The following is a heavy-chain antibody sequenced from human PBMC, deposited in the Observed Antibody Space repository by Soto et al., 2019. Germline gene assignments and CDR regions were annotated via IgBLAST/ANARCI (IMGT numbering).Heavy chain of an antibody. Sequence: SETLYLTCTVSGGSISNANYYWSWIRHHPGKGLEWIGYLYYTGTTYYSPSLESRVAISVDTSQNQFSLKLSSVTAADTAVYYCAIRDDDILAKSWFDPWGQGTLVTVS. J-gene: IGHJ5*02. CDR1: GGSISNANYY. V-gene: IGHV4-31*03. CDR3: AIRDDDILAKSWFDP. D-gene: IGHD3-9*01. CDR2: LYYTGTT.